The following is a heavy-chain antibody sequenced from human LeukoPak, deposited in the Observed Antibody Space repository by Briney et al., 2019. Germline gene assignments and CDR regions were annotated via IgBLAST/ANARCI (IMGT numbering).Heavy chain of an antibody. D-gene: IGHD5-24*01. CDR1: GGSFKNHF. J-gene: IGHJ3*01. CDR3: ARDQSFEMDAFDV. V-gene: IGHV4-34*01. Sequence: SETLSLTCAVYGGSFKNHFRTWIRQAPGKGLEWIGEVSHNGSTVYNPSLESRITISVDTSKEQFSLRVNSVTVADAAVYYCARDQSFEMDAFDVWGQGTLVTVSS. CDR2: VSHNGST.